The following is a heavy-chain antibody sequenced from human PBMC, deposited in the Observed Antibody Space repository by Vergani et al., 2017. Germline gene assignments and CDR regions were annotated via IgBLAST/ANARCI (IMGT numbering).Heavy chain of an antibody. J-gene: IGHJ4*02. D-gene: IGHD2-2*01. CDR2: IYSGGSST. CDR3: AKVDCSITSCASRNFDY. Sequence: EVQLVESGGGLVQPGGSLRLSCAASGFTFSSYEMNWVRQAPGKGLDWVSVIYSGGSSTNYADSVKGRFTISSDNSTNTLYLQMNSLRAEDTAVYYCAKVDCSITSCASRNFDYGGEGTLVTVSS. V-gene: IGHV3-23*03. CDR1: GFTFSSYE.